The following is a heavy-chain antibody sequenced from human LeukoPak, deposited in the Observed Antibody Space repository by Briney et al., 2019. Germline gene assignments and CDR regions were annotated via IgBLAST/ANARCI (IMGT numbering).Heavy chain of an antibody. V-gene: IGHV1-69*01. CDR1: GGTFSSYA. J-gene: IGHJ6*03. CDR3: ARGRYYGSGGNYMDV. CDR2: IIPIFGTA. D-gene: IGHD3-10*01. Sequence: ASVKVSCKPSGGTFSSYAISWVRQAPGQGLELMGGIIPIFGTANSAQKFQGRVTTTADESTSTAYMELSSLRSEDTAVYYCARGRYYGSGGNYMDVWGKGTTVTVSS.